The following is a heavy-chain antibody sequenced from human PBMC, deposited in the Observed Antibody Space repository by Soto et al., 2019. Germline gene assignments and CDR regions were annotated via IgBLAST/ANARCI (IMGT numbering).Heavy chain of an antibody. CDR3: ARLTSGDAFDV. Sequence: QVHLVQSGAEVKKPGASVKVSCKASGYTFMNFAIHWVRQAPGQTLEWMGWINAGNGDTKYSQKFKXGVTITRDTSANTAYMDLSSLTSEDTSVYYCARLTSGDAFDVWGQGTMVTVSS. V-gene: IGHV1-3*01. D-gene: IGHD7-27*01. CDR2: INAGNGDT. J-gene: IGHJ3*01. CDR1: GYTFMNFA.